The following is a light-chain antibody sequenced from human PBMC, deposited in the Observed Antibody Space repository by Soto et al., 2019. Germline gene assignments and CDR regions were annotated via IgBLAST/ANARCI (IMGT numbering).Light chain of an antibody. Sequence: NGLTESPGTLSLSPGERATPSCRASQSVSSSYLAWYQQKPGQAPRLLIYGASSRATGIPDRFSGSGSGTDFTLTISRLEPEDFAVYYCQQYGGSFRVFGPGTKVDIK. V-gene: IGKV3-20*01. CDR3: QQYGGSFRV. CDR1: QSVSSSY. J-gene: IGKJ3*01. CDR2: GAS.